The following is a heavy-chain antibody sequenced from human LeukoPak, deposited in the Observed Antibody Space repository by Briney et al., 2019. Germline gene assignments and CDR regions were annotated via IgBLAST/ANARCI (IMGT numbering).Heavy chain of an antibody. D-gene: IGHD3-10*01. CDR1: GFTVSSNY. CDR2: IYSGGRT. CDR3: ASGITMVRGAMTYGMDV. J-gene: IGHJ6*04. V-gene: IGHV3-53*01. Sequence: PGGSLRLSCAASGFTVSSNYMSRVRQAPGKGLEWVSVIYSGGRTYYADSVKGRFTISRDNSKNTLYLQMNSLRAEDTAVYYCASGITMVRGAMTYGMDVWGKGTTVTVSS.